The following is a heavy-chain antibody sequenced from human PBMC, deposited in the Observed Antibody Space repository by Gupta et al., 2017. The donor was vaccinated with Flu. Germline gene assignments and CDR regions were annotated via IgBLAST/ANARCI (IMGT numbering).Heavy chain of an antibody. Sequence: VRQAPGKGLDWVSAISGSGGTTYYADSVKGRFTISRDNSNNTLYLQMNSLRAEDTAVYYCAKDRGYRYGTVDYWGQGTLVTVSS. D-gene: IGHD5-18*01. V-gene: IGHV3-23*01. CDR3: AKDRGYRYGTVDY. J-gene: IGHJ4*02. CDR2: ISGSGGTT.